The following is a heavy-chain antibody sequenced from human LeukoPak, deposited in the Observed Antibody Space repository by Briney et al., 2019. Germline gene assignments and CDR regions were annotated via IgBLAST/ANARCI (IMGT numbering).Heavy chain of an antibody. Sequence: ASVKVSCKASGYTFTSYAMHWVRQAPGQRLEWMGWINAGNGNTKYSQKFQGRVTITRDTSASTAYMELSSLKSEDTAVYYCARDQYYGSGSYYNPPDYWGQGTLVTVSS. CDR2: INAGNGNT. D-gene: IGHD3-10*01. V-gene: IGHV1-3*01. J-gene: IGHJ4*02. CDR3: ARDQYYGSGSYYNPPDY. CDR1: GYTFTSYA.